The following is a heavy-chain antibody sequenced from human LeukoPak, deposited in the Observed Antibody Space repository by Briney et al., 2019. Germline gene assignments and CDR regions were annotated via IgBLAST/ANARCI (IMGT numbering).Heavy chain of an antibody. Sequence: PSETLSLTCTVSGGSISSYYWSWIRQPPGKGLEWIGYIYYSGSTNYNPSLKSRVTISVDTSKNQFSLKLSSVTAADTAVYYCARAAQLTDAFDIWGRGTMVTVSS. D-gene: IGHD5-24*01. V-gene: IGHV4-59*01. CDR3: ARAAQLTDAFDI. CDR1: GGSISSYY. CDR2: IYYSGST. J-gene: IGHJ3*02.